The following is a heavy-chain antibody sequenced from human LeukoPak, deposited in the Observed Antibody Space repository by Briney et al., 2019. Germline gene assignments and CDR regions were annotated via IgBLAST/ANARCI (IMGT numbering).Heavy chain of an antibody. V-gene: IGHV3-23*01. CDR1: GFTFSSYA. D-gene: IGHD3-22*01. J-gene: IGHJ4*02. CDR2: ISGSGGST. CDR3: AKDRVSVYYYDSSGYYYFDY. Sequence: GGSLRLSCAASGFTFSSYAMSWVRQAPGKGLEWVSGISGSGGSTYYAHSVKGRFTISRDNSKNTLYLQMNSLRAEDTAVYYCAKDRVSVYYYDSSGYYYFDYWGQGTLVTVSS.